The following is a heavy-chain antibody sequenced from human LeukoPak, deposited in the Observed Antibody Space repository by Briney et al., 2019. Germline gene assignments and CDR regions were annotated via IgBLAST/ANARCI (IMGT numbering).Heavy chain of an antibody. Sequence: ASVKVSCKAAGYTFTSYGISWVRQAPGQGLEWMGWISAYNGHTNYAQKLQGRVTITTDTSTSTAYMELRSLRSDDTAVYYCAIDPRSLGYCGNCENFDYWGQGTPVTVSS. CDR1: GYTFTSYG. CDR3: AIDPRSLGYCGNCENFDY. CDR2: ISAYNGHT. D-gene: IGHD2-15*01. J-gene: IGHJ4*02. V-gene: IGHV1-18*01.